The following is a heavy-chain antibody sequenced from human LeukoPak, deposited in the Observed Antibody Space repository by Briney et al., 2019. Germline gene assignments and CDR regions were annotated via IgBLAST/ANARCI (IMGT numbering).Heavy chain of an antibody. J-gene: IGHJ4*02. D-gene: IGHD5-18*01. CDR1: GGSISSSSYY. Sequence: SETLSLTCTVSGGSISSSSYYWGWIRQPPGKGLEWIGSIYYSGSTYYNPSLKGRVTISVDTSKNQFSLKLSSVTAADTAVYYCARRPVRQLWFRGAFDDWGQGTLVTVSS. CDR2: IYYSGST. V-gene: IGHV4-39*01. CDR3: ARRPVRQLWFRGAFDD.